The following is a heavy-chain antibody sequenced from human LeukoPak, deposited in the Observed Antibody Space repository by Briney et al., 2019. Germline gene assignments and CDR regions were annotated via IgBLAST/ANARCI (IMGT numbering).Heavy chain of an antibody. CDR1: DDPINSGVYY. D-gene: IGHD1-26*01. J-gene: IGHJ6*03. Sequence: PSETLSLTCTVSDDPINSGVYYWNWIRQPAGEGLEWIGHIYTSGTTTNSNPSLKSRVAISLDTSKNHFSLKLSSVTAADTAVYYCARAKKRSGRSRNFYLDVWGKGTTVTVSS. CDR2: IYTSGTTT. V-gene: IGHV4-61*09. CDR3: ARAKKRSGRSRNFYLDV.